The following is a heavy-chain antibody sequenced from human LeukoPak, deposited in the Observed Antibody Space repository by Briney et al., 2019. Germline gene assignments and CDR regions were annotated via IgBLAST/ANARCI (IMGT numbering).Heavy chain of an antibody. CDR1: SYSISSAYS. J-gene: IGHJ4*02. CDR2: FYHSGRT. Sequence: SETLSLTCVVSSYSISSAYSWGWIRQPPGKGLEWIATFYHSGRTDYNPSLKSRVTISGDSSKRRFSLKLTSVTAADTAVYFCANLRPSLDAGEGLGGLDCWGQGTLVTVSS. V-gene: IGHV4-38-2*01. CDR3: ANLRPSLDAGEGLGGLDC. D-gene: IGHD3-16*01.